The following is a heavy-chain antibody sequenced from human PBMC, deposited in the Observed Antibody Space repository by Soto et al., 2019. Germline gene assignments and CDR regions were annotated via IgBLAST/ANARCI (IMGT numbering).Heavy chain of an antibody. Sequence: QVQLQQWGAGLLKPSETLSLTCAVYGGSFSGYYWSWIRQPPGKGLEWIGEINHSGSTNYNPSLKSRVTISVDTSKNQFSLKLSSVTAADTAVYYCARYYYGLYGMDVWGQGTTVTVSS. D-gene: IGHD3-22*01. J-gene: IGHJ6*02. CDR2: INHSGST. CDR3: ARYYYGLYGMDV. V-gene: IGHV4-34*01. CDR1: GGSFSGYY.